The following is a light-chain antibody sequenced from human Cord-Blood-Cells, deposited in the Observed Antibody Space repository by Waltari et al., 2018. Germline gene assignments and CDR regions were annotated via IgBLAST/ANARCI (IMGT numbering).Light chain of an antibody. V-gene: IGKV3-11*01. J-gene: IGKJ4*01. Sequence: DILMTQSPATLSWTPGERATFSGRASLSVSSYLAWYQQKPGQAPRLLISDAYNRATGIPARVSGSASATDFTLTSSSLEPEDVAVYYCQQCSNWPVTFGGGTKVEIK. CDR2: DAY. CDR3: QQCSNWPVT. CDR1: LSVSSY.